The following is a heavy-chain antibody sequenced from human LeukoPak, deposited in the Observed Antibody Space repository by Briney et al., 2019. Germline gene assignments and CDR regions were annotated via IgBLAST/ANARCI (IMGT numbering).Heavy chain of an antibody. V-gene: IGHV1-8*01. D-gene: IGHD2-2*01. CDR3: AIAVVPAAIGAFDI. J-gene: IGHJ3*02. CDR1: GYTFTSYD. Sequence: GASVKVSCKASGYTFTSYDINWVRQATGQGLEWMGWMNPNSGNTGYAQKFQGRVTMTRNTSISTAYMELSSLRSEDTAVYYRAIAVVPAAIGAFDIRGQGTMVTVSS. CDR2: MNPNSGNT.